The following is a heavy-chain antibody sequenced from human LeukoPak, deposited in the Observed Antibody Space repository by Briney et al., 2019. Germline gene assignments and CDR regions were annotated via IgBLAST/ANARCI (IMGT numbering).Heavy chain of an antibody. CDR2: ISGSGGST. Sequence: GGSLRLSCAASGFTFSSYAMNWVRQAPGKGLEWVSGISGSGGSTYSADSVKGRFTISRDNSKNTLYLQMNSLRAEDTAVYYCARDEGPDAFDIWGQGTMVTVSS. J-gene: IGHJ3*02. V-gene: IGHV3-23*01. CDR1: GFTFSSYA. CDR3: ARDEGPDAFDI.